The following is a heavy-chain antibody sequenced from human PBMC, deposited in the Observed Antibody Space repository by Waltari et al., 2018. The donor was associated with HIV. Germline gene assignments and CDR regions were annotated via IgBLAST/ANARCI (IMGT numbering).Heavy chain of an antibody. V-gene: IGHV4-4*07. J-gene: IGHJ3*02. CDR2: IYTRGST. Sequence: QVQLEESGLGLVKPSETLSLTCTVFGVSISSYYWSWIWLPAGKGLEWIGRIYTRGSTSYNPSLKGRVTLSVDPCMNQFSLELGSVTAADTAVYYCARCLRLGELSLYKYAFDIWGQGIMVTVSS. CDR1: GVSISSYY. CDR3: ARCLRLGELSLYKYAFDI. D-gene: IGHD3-16*02.